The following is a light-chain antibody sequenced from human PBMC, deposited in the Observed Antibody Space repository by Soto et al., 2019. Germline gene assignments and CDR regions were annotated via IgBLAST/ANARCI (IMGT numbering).Light chain of an antibody. Sequence: QSVLTQSPSASATPGQRVTISCSGGGSNIGTYTVNWYQQLPGTAPTLLIYRNHQRPSGVPDRFSGSKSGTSASLAISGPQSEDEADYYCAAWDDSLRAVVFGGGTKVTVL. CDR1: GSNIGTYT. J-gene: IGLJ2*01. CDR2: RNH. CDR3: AAWDDSLRAVV. V-gene: IGLV1-44*01.